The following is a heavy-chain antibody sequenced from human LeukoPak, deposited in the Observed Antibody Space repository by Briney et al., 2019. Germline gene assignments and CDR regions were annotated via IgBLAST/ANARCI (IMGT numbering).Heavy chain of an antibody. J-gene: IGHJ5*02. Sequence: ASVKVSCKASGYTFTGYYMHWVRPAPGQGLAWMGWINPNSGGTNYAQKFQGRVTMTRDTSISTAYMELSRLRSDDTAVYYCARGYCSSTSCWFDPWGQGTLVTVSS. CDR3: ARGYCSSTSCWFDP. D-gene: IGHD2-2*01. CDR2: INPNSGGT. V-gene: IGHV1-2*02. CDR1: GYTFTGYY.